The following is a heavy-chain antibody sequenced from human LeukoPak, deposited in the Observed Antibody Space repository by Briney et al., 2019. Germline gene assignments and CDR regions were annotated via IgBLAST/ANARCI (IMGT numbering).Heavy chain of an antibody. D-gene: IGHD3-22*01. CDR1: GFTFSSYD. CDR3: AKRLFDSSGYHFDD. J-gene: IGHJ4*02. CDR2: ISGSGVGT. V-gene: IGHV3-23*01. Sequence: GGSLRLSCAASGFTFSSYDMNWVRQAPGKGLEWVSTISGSGVGTYYADSVRGRFTISRDNSKNTLYMQMNSLRAEDTAVYYCAKRLFDSSGYHFDDWGQGTLVTVSS.